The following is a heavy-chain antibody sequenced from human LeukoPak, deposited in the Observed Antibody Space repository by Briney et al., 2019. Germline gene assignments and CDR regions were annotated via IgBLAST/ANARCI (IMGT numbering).Heavy chain of an antibody. Sequence: SETLSLTCAVYGGSFSGYYWSWIRQPPGKGLEWIGEINHSGSTNYNPSLKSRVTISVDTSKNQFSLKLSSVTAADTAVYYCARHIRLRYFDWSPRYYFDYWGQGTLVTVSS. CDR1: GGSFSGYY. CDR2: INHSGST. J-gene: IGHJ4*02. V-gene: IGHV4-34*01. CDR3: ARHIRLRYFDWSPRYYFDY. D-gene: IGHD3-9*01.